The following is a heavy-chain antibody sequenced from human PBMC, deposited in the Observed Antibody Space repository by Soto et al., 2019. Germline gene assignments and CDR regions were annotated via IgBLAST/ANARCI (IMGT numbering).Heavy chain of an antibody. J-gene: IGHJ5*02. V-gene: IGHV1-18*04. CDR2: ISPNSGNT. CDR1: GYTFTRFG. CDR3: AKTHFSSSGRVDP. Sequence: QVELVQSGDEIRKPGASVTVSCKTAGYTFTRFGINWLRQAPGQGLEWMGWISPNSGNTKYSQTFQGRITITTDKSTSTVYMDMSGLRTDEPANYSCAKTHFSSSGRVDPWGQGTLVTVSS.